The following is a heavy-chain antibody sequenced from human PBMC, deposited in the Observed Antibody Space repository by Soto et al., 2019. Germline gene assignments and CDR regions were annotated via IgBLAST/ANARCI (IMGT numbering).Heavy chain of an antibody. V-gene: IGHV3-48*02. CDR3: ARESPRERFLEWLPTLYYYGMDV. Sequence: GGSLRLSCAASGFTFSSYSMNWVRQAPGKGLEWVSYISSSSSTIYYADSVKGRFTISRDNAKNSLYLQMNSLRDEDTAVYYCARESPRERFLEWLPTLYYYGMDVWGQGTTVTVSS. D-gene: IGHD3-3*01. CDR1: GFTFSSYS. CDR2: ISSSSSTI. J-gene: IGHJ6*02.